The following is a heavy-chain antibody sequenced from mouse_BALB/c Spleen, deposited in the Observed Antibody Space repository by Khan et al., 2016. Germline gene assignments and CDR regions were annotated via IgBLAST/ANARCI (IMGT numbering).Heavy chain of an antibody. CDR2: IYPGDGDT. J-gene: IGHJ4*01. V-gene: IGHV1-87*01. Sequence: QVQLQQSGAELARPGASVKLSCKASGYTFTSYWMQWVKQRPGQGLEWIGAIYPGDGDTRYTQKFTGKATLTADKSSNTAYMQLSSLASEDSAVYYGAKGGRAMDYWGQGTSVTVSS. CDR1: GYTFTSYW. CDR3: AKGGRAMDY.